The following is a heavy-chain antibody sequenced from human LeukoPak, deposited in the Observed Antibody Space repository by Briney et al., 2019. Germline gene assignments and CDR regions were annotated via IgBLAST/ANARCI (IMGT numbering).Heavy chain of an antibody. CDR3: ARVKGHSRGSYSFDY. J-gene: IGHJ4*02. CDR1: GFTFSSDW. D-gene: IGHD1-26*01. CDR2: INRDGRST. V-gene: IGHV3-74*01. Sequence: GGSLRLSCAASGFTFSSDWMHWVRQAPGKGLVWVSRINRDGRSTTYADSVKGRFTISRDNAKNSLYLQMNSLRDEDTAVYYCARVKGHSRGSYSFDYWGQGTLVTVSS.